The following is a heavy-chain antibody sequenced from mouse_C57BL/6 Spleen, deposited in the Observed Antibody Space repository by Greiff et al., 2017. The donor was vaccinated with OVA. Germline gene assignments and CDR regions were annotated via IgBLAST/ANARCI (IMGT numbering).Heavy chain of an antibody. Sequence: VQLVESGPELVKPGASVKISCKASGYAFSSSWMNWVKQRPGKGLEWIGRIYPGDGDTNYNGKFKGKATLTADKSSSTAYMQLSSLTSEDSAVYFCAREISGYVGFAYWGQGTLVTVSA. D-gene: IGHD3-2*02. CDR2: IYPGDGDT. V-gene: IGHV1-82*01. CDR3: AREISGYVGFAY. CDR1: GYAFSSSW. J-gene: IGHJ3*01.